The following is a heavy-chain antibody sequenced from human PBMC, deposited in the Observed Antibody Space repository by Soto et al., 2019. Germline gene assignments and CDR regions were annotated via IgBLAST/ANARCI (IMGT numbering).Heavy chain of an antibody. CDR2: IYHSGST. CDR1: GGSISSGGYS. CDR3: ARASGYCSGGSGPVGWFAP. J-gene: IGHJ5*02. V-gene: IGHV4-30-2*01. Sequence: QLQLQESGSGLVKPSQTLSLTCAVSGGSISSGGYSWSWIRQPPGKGLEWIGDIYHSGSTYYNPSLQSRVTISVDRSKKQFSLQLSSVAAADTAVYYCARASGYCSGGSGPVGWFAPWGQGTLVTVSS. D-gene: IGHD2-15*01.